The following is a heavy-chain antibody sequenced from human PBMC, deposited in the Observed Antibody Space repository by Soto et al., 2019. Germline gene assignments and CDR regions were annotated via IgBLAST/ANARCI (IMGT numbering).Heavy chain of an antibody. Sequence: EVQLVESGGVVVQPGGSLRLSCAASGFTFDDYAMHWVRQAPGKGLEWVSLISWDGGSTYYADSVKGRFTISRDNSKNSLYLQMNSLRAEDTALYYCAKDFARGYSRTPDYWGQGTLVTVSS. J-gene: IGHJ4*02. V-gene: IGHV3-43D*04. CDR1: GFTFDDYA. CDR2: ISWDGGST. D-gene: IGHD6-13*01. CDR3: AKDFARGYSRTPDY.